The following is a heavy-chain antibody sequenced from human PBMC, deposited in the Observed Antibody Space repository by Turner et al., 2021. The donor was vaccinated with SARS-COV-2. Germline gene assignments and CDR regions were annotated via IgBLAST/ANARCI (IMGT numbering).Heavy chain of an antibody. Sequence: QVPLVESGGGVVQPGRSLRLSCAASGFTFSSYALHWVRQAPGKGLEWVALISYDGINKYYADSVKGRFTISRDNSKNTLYLQMNNLRAEDTAVYYCARAHLGSYYYGMDVWGQGTTVTVSS. CDR1: GFTFSSYA. CDR3: ARAHLGSYYYGMDV. J-gene: IGHJ6*02. D-gene: IGHD3-16*01. V-gene: IGHV3-30-3*01. CDR2: ISYDGINK.